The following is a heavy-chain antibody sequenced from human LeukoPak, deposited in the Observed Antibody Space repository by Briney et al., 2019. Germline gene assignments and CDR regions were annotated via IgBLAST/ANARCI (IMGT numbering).Heavy chain of an antibody. V-gene: IGHV3-74*01. CDR3: ARDNLIVVVPAASYYYYGMDV. J-gene: IGHJ6*02. CDR2: INSDGSST. Sequence: PGGSLRLSCAASGFTFSSYWMHWVRQAPGKGLVWVSRINSDGSSTSYADSVKGRFTISRDNAKNTLYLQMNSLRAEDTAVYYCARDNLIVVVPAASYYYYGMDVWCQGTTVTVSS. CDR1: GFTFSSYW. D-gene: IGHD2-2*01.